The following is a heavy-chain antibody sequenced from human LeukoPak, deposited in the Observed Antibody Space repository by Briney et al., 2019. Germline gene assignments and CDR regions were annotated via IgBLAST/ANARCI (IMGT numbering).Heavy chain of an antibody. CDR2: ISGSGGST. V-gene: IGHV3-23*01. J-gene: IGHJ3*02. Sequence: PGGSLRLSCAASGFTFSSYAMSWVRQAPGKGLEWDSGISGSGGSTYYADSVKVRFTISRDNSKNTLYLQMNSLRAEDTAVYYCAKGLGNWGPGDAFDIWGQGTMVTVSS. CDR1: GFTFSSYA. D-gene: IGHD7-27*01. CDR3: AKGLGNWGPGDAFDI.